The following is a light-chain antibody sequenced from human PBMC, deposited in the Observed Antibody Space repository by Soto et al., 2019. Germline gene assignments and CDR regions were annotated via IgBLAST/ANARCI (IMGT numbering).Light chain of an antibody. J-gene: IGKJ1*01. CDR3: QQYNNWPPWT. CDR2: GAS. CDR1: QSVSSN. Sequence: EIVMTQSPATLSVSPGERATLSCRARQSVSSNLAWYQQKPGQAPRLLIYGASTRTTGIPARFSGSGSGTEFTLTTISLQSEDFAVYYCQQYNNWPPWTFGQGTKVEIK. V-gene: IGKV3-15*01.